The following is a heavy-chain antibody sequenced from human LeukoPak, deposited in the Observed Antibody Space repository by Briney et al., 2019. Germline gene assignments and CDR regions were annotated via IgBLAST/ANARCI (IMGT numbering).Heavy chain of an antibody. CDR3: ARGDIGWFGVPGAFDI. CDR2: MNPNSGNT. J-gene: IGHJ3*02. D-gene: IGHD3-10*01. V-gene: IGHV1-8*03. Sequence: ASVKVPCKASGYTFTSYDINWVRQATGQGLEWMGWMNPNSGNTGYAQKFQGRVTITRNTSISTAYMELSSLRSEDTAVYYCARGDIGWFGVPGAFDIWGQGTMVTASS. CDR1: GYTFTSYD.